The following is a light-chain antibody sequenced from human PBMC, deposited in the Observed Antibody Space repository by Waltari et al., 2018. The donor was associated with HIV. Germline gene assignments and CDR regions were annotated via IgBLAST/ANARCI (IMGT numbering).Light chain of an antibody. J-gene: IGKJ4*01. CDR3: QQRTNWPPSLT. CDR1: QSVSTY. Sequence: EIVLTQSPSTLSLSPGARATLSCRASQSVSTYLAWYQQKPGQASRLLIYYASNRATGIPARFSGSGSGTDFTVTICSLEPEDFAVYYCQQRTNWPPSLTLGAGTTVEI. V-gene: IGKV3-11*01. CDR2: YAS.